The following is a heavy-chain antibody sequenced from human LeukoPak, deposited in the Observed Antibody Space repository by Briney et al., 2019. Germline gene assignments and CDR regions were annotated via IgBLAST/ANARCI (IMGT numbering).Heavy chain of an antibody. V-gene: IGHV1-46*01. Sequence: ASVKVSCKASGYTLTDYYIHWVRQAPGQGLEWMGIINPSGGSTSYAQKFQGRVTMTRDTSTSTVYMELSSLRSEDTAVYYCARDSGWWMFDYWGQGTLVTVSS. D-gene: IGHD6-19*01. CDR2: INPSGGST. J-gene: IGHJ4*02. CDR1: GYTLTDYY. CDR3: ARDSGWWMFDY.